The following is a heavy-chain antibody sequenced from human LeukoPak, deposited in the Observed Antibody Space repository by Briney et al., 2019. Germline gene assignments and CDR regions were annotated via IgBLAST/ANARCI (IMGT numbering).Heavy chain of an antibody. CDR3: ARESGYSSSWIRDWFDP. D-gene: IGHD6-13*01. V-gene: IGHV3-66*01. CDR1: GFTVSSNY. J-gene: IGHJ5*02. CDR2: IYSGGST. Sequence: GGSLRLSCAASGFTVSSNYMSWVRQAPGKGLEWVSVIYSGGSTYYADSVKGRFTISRDNSKNTLYLQMNSLRAEDTAVYYCARESGYSSSWIRDWFDPWGQGTLVTVSS.